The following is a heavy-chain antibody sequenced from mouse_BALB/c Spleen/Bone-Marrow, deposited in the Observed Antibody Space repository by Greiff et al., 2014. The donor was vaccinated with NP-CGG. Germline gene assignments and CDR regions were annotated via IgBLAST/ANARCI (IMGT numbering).Heavy chain of an antibody. CDR2: IWADGST. CDR3: SRITTATGAMDY. J-gene: IGHJ4*01. D-gene: IGHD1-2*01. Sequence: QVQLKQSGPGLVAPSQSLSITCTVSGFSLTSYGVHWVRQPPGKGLEWLGVIWADGSTNYNSALMSRLSISKDNSKSQVFLKMNILQTEGTAMFYCSRITTATGAMDYWGQGTSVTVSS. CDR1: GFSLTSYG. V-gene: IGHV2-9*02.